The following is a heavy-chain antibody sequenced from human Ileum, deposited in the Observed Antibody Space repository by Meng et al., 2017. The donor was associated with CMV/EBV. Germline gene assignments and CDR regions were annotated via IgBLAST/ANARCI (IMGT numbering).Heavy chain of an antibody. V-gene: IGHV4-4*07. CDR2: IYTGGPT. J-gene: IGHJ4*02. D-gene: IGHD3-10*01. Sequence: RASGPGLVTPSQPLSLTCTVSSASISPYYCNWLRQPAGKGLEWIGRIYTGGPTDYNPSLKSLVTMSVDTSKNQFFLNLSSVTAADTAVYYCARGQTVRGFEYWGLGILVTVAS. CDR3: ARGQTVRGFEY. CDR1: SASISPYY.